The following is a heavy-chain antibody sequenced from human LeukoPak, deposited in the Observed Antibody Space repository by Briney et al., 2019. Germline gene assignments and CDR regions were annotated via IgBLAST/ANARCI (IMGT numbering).Heavy chain of an antibody. D-gene: IGHD3-22*01. CDR1: GYTFTGYY. Sequence: ASVKVSCKASGYTFTGYYMHWVRQAPGLGLEWMGRINPNSGGTNYAQKFQGRVTMTRDTSISTAYMELSRLRSDDTAVYYCAREKGMYYYDSSGYYFWGQGTLVTVSS. J-gene: IGHJ4*02. CDR2: INPNSGGT. CDR3: AREKGMYYYDSSGYYF. V-gene: IGHV1-2*06.